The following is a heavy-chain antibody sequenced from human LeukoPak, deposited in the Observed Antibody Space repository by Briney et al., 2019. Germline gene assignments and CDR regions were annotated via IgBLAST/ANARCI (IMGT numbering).Heavy chain of an antibody. CDR3: AKPPTMIVVVRRPY. CDR1: GFTFSSYA. V-gene: IGHV3-23*01. D-gene: IGHD3-22*01. J-gene: IGHJ4*02. CDR2: ISGSGGST. Sequence: PGGSLRLSCAASGFTFSSYAMSWVRQAPGKGLEWVSAISGSGGSTYYADSVKGRFTISRDNSKNTLYPQMNSLRAEDTAVYYCAKPPTMIVVVRRPYWGQGTLVTVSS.